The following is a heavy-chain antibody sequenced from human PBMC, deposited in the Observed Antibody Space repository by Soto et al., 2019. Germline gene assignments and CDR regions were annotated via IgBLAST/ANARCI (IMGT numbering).Heavy chain of an antibody. CDR3: VSQRTSVLTQAYFDY. D-gene: IGHD2-8*01. CDR1: GGSVSNSDYY. V-gene: IGHV4-39*01. Sequence: SETLSVTCTVSGGSVSNSDYYWGWIRQSPGKGLEWIGSVYYRGRSYSKSSVKSRVTISVDTSKNQFFLHLNSVTASDTAVYYCVSQRTSVLTQAYFDYWGPGALVTVSS. CDR2: VYYRGRS. J-gene: IGHJ4*02.